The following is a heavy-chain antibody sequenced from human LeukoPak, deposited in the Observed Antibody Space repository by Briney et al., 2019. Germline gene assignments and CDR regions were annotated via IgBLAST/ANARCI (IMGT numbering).Heavy chain of an antibody. V-gene: IGHV4-4*09. CDR1: GGSISSYY. CDR2: IYTSGST. D-gene: IGHD6-13*01. CDR3: ARTWDSSSGFDP. J-gene: IGHJ5*02. Sequence: SETLSLTCTVSGGSISSYYWSWIRQPPGKGLEWIGYIYTSGSTNYNPSLKSRVTISVDTSKNQFSLKLSSVTAADTAVYYCARTWDSSSGFDPWGQGTLVTVSS.